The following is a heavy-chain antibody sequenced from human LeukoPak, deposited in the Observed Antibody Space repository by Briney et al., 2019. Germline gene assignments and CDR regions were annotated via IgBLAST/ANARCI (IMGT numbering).Heavy chain of an antibody. D-gene: IGHD3-9*01. Sequence: GGSLRLSCAASGFTFSSYWMSWVRQAPGKGLAGVANIKQDGSEKYYVDSVKGRFTISRDNAKNSLYLQMNSLRAEDTAVYYCASLLYYDILTGYSNDYWGQGTLVTVSS. V-gene: IGHV3-7*01. CDR2: IKQDGSEK. CDR1: GFTFSSYW. CDR3: ASLLYYDILTGYSNDY. J-gene: IGHJ4*02.